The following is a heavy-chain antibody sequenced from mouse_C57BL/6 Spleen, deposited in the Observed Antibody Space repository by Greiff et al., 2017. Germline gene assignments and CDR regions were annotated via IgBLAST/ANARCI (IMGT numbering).Heavy chain of an antibody. D-gene: IGHD1-1*01. CDR2: IHPNSGST. CDR1: GYTFTSYW. J-gene: IGHJ3*01. Sequence: QVQLQQPGAELVKPGASVKLSCKASGYTFTSYWMHWVKQRPGQGLEWIGMIHPNSGSTNYNEKFKSKATLTVDKSASTAYMQLSSLTSEDSAVYDCARGVTTVVAPFAYWGQGTLVTVSA. CDR3: ARGVTTVVAPFAY. V-gene: IGHV1-64*01.